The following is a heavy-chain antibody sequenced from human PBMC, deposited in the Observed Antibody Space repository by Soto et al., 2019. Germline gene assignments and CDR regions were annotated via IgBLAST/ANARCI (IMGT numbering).Heavy chain of an antibody. CDR1: GYTFTSYG. CDR3: ARVDTMVRGALEGWFDP. Sequence: QVQLVQSGAEVKKPGASVKVSCKASGYTFTSYGISWVRQAPGQGLEWMGWISAYNGNTNYAQKLQGRVTMTTDTSXSXXSVELRSLRSDDTAVYYCARVDTMVRGALEGWFDPWGQGTLVTVSS. V-gene: IGHV1-18*01. J-gene: IGHJ5*02. D-gene: IGHD3-10*01. CDR2: ISAYNGNT.